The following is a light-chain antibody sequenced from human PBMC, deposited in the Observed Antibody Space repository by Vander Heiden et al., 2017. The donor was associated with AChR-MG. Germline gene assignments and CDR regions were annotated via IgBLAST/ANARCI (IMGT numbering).Light chain of an antibody. CDR2: GAS. CDR1: QSVSSSY. CDR3: QQYDSSPPLT. Sequence: VFTQSPGTPSLSPGERATLSCRASQSVSSSYFAWYQQKPGQAPRLLIYGASTRATGIPDRFSGSGSGTEFTLTISRLEPEDFAVYYCQQYDSSPPLTFGGGTKVEIK. J-gene: IGKJ4*01. V-gene: IGKV3-20*01.